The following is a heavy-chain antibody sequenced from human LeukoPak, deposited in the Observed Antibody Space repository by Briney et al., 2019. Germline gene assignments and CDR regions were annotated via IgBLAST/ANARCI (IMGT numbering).Heavy chain of an antibody. Sequence: GGSLRLSCAASGFTFSSYAMSWVRQAPGKGLEWVANINRDGSERYYVDSVKGRFTISRDDAKSSLYLQMNSLRAEDTAVYYCARRNAMDVWGQGTTVIVFS. CDR3: ARRNAMDV. CDR1: GFTFSSYA. CDR2: INRDGSER. J-gene: IGHJ6*02. V-gene: IGHV3-7*03.